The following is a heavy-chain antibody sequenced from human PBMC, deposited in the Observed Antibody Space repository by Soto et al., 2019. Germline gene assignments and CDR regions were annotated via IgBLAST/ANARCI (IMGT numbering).Heavy chain of an antibody. CDR2: IFPSDSDT. CDR3: ARKDKSGYFNWFDP. Sequence: GESLKISCRTSGYKFTSSWIAWVRQMPGKGLEWMGIIFPSDSDTRYSPSFQGQVTISADRSTSTVFLQWASLKASDTAVYFCARKDKSGYFNWFDPWGQGTLVTAPQ. CDR1: GYKFTSSW. J-gene: IGHJ5*02. V-gene: IGHV5-51*01. D-gene: IGHD3-22*01.